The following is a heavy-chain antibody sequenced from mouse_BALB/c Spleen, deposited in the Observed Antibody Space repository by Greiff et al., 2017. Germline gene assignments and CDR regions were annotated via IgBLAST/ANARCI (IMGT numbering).Heavy chain of an antibody. J-gene: IGHJ3*01. D-gene: IGHD1-1*01. V-gene: IGHV5-6-2*01. CDR2: IYSNGGST. CDR3: ARSYGSSYNWFAY. CDR1: GFTFSSFY. Sequence: VMLVESGGGLVKLGGSLKLSCAASGFTFSSFYMSLVRQTPGKGLELVAAIYSNGGSTYYPDTVKGRFTISRDNAKNTLYLQMSSLKSEDTALYYCARSYGSSYNWFAYWGQGTLVTVSA.